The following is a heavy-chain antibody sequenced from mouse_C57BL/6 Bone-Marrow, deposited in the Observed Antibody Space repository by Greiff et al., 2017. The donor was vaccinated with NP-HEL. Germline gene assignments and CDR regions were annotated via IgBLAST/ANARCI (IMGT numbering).Heavy chain of an antibody. CDR1: GFSLTSYG. D-gene: IGHD3-2*02. Sequence: VQLQQSGPGLVAPSQSLSITCTVSGFSLTSYGVDWVRQPPGKGLEWLGVIWGGGSTNYYSAIMFSLSISKDNSKSQVFVKMNRLQTDDTAMYYCAKQETDQEGDYYAMDYWGQGTSVTVSS. CDR3: AKQETDQEGDYYAMDY. J-gene: IGHJ4*01. V-gene: IGHV2-9*01. CDR2: IWGGGST.